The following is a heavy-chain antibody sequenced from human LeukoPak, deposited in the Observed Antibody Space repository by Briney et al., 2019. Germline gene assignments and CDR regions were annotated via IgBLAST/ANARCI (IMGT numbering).Heavy chain of an antibody. Sequence: ASVKVSCKASGYTFTSYYMHWVRQAPGQGLEWMGIINPSGGSTSYAQKLQGRVTMTTDTSTSTAYMELRSLRSDDTAVYYCARWVVVVAATRGAFDIWGQGTMVTVSS. D-gene: IGHD2-15*01. CDR1: GYTFTSYY. CDR3: ARWVVVVAATRGAFDI. V-gene: IGHV1-46*01. J-gene: IGHJ3*02. CDR2: INPSGGST.